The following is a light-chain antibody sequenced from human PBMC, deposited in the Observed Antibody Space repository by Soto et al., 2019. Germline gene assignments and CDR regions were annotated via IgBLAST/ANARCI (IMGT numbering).Light chain of an antibody. J-gene: IGKJ1*01. V-gene: IGKV3-20*01. CDR1: QSVDSTY. CDR2: GAS. CDR3: QYYDTFRT. Sequence: GLNQSPGTLSLSLGERGTLSCRASQSVDSTYLTWYQQKPGQAPRLLIYGASGRATGIPDRFSGSGSGTDFTLTISRLEPEDFAVYYCQYYDTFRTFGQGAKVDI.